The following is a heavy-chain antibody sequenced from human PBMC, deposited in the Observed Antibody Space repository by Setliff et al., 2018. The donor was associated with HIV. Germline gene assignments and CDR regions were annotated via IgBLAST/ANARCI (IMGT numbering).Heavy chain of an antibody. CDR1: GGTFSSYA. CDR3: ARNYAGSH. Sequence: SVKVSCKASGGTFSSYAISWVRQAPGQGLEWMGGIIPIFGTANYAQKLQGRVTMTTDTSTSTAYMELRSLRSDDTAVYYCARNYAGSHWGQGTLVTVSS. CDR2: IIPIFGTA. D-gene: IGHD1-7*01. J-gene: IGHJ4*02. V-gene: IGHV1-69*05.